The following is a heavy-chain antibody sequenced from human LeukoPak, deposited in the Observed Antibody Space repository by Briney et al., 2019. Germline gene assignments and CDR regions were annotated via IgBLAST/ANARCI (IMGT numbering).Heavy chain of an antibody. CDR3: ASCIAVAGNDDVFDI. J-gene: IGHJ3*02. CDR2: INPNSGGT. V-gene: IGHV1-2*02. CDR1: GYTFTGYY. Sequence: GASVKVSCKASGYTFTGYYMHWVRQAPGQGLEWMGWINPNSGGTNYAQKFQGRATMTRETSISTAYMDLSRLRSDDTAVYYCASCIAVAGNDDVFDIWGQGTMVTVSS. D-gene: IGHD6-19*01.